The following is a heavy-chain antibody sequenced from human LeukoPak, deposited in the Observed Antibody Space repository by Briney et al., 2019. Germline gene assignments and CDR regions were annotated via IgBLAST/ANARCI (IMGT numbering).Heavy chain of an antibody. D-gene: IGHD3/OR15-3a*01. J-gene: IGHJ4*02. CDR1: GDSISSSNYY. V-gene: IGHV4-39*01. Sequence: SQTLSLTCTVSGDSISSSNYYWGWIRQPPGKGREWIGSIYYSGSSYYNPSLKSRVTIPVDTSKNQFSLRLKSVTAADTAVYYCATPRKYDLWTGFSTYFDYWGQGILVTVSS. CDR2: IYYSGSS. CDR3: ATPRKYDLWTGFSTYFDY.